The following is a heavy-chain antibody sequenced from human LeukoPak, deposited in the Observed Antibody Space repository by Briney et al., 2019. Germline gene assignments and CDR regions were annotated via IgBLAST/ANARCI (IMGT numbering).Heavy chain of an antibody. CDR3: ASVVVPAVMFPFFDY. D-gene: IGHD2-2*01. J-gene: IGHJ4*02. CDR1: GGTFSSYA. Sequence: PVKVSCKASGGTFSSYAISWVRQAPGQGLEWMGRIIPIFGTANYAQKFQGRVTITTDESTSTAYMELSSLRSEDTAVYYCASVVVPAVMFPFFDYWGQGSLVTVSS. CDR2: IIPIFGTA. V-gene: IGHV1-69*05.